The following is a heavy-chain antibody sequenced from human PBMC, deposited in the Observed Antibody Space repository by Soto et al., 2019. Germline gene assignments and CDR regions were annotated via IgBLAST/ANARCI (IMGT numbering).Heavy chain of an antibody. J-gene: IGHJ4*02. CDR3: TKDRAIAARNYDE. CDR1: GFTFSDHG. V-gene: IGHV3-23*01. CDR2: ISGSVGST. Sequence: EVQLLESGGGLVQPGGSLRLSCVGSGFTFSDHGMSWVRQAPGKGLEWVSAISGSVGSTSYADSVKGRFTISRDNSKNTMYLQMNRQRDEYTAVYYCTKDRAIAARNYDEWGQGVLVTVSS. D-gene: IGHD6-6*01.